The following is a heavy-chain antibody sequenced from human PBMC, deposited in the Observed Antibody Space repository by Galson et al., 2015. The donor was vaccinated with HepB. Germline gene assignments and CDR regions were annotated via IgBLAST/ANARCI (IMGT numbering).Heavy chain of an antibody. Sequence: ETLSLTCAVYGGSFSGYCWSWIRQPPGKGLEWIGEINHSGSTNYNPSLKSRVTISVDTSKNQFSLKLSSVTAADTAVYYCARGVRRKMGFDYWGQGTLVTVSS. D-gene: IGHD2-8*01. J-gene: IGHJ4*02. CDR2: INHSGST. CDR3: ARGVRRKMGFDY. CDR1: GGSFSGYC. V-gene: IGHV4-34*01.